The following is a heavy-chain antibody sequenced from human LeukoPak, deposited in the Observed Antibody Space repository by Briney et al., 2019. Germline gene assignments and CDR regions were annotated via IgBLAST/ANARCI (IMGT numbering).Heavy chain of an antibody. Sequence: GGSLRLSCTASGFVFSTYGMHWVRQAPGKGLEWISFIQFDGSDEFYADSVKGRFIISRDNSKNTLYLQMSSLRTEDTSVYYCAEDQKLQPFHYWGQGTLVTVSS. CDR2: IQFDGSDE. V-gene: IGHV3-30*02. D-gene: IGHD2-15*01. CDR1: GFVFSTYG. CDR3: AEDQKLQPFHY. J-gene: IGHJ4*02.